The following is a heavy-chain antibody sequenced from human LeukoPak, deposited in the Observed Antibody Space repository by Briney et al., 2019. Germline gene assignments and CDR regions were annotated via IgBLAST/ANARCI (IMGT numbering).Heavy chain of an antibody. CDR2: IYTSGST. D-gene: IGHD3-10*01. Sequence: SETLSLTCTVSGGSISSGSYYWSWIRQPTGKGLEWIGRIYTSGSTNYNPSLKSRVTISVDTSKNQFSLKLSSVTAADTAVYYCARVQRVKFPLKYYFDSWGQGTLVTVSS. V-gene: IGHV4-61*02. CDR1: GGSISSGSYY. J-gene: IGHJ4*02. CDR3: ARVQRVKFPLKYYFDS.